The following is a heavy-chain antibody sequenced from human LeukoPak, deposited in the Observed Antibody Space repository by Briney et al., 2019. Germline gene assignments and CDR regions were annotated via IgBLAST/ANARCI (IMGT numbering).Heavy chain of an antibody. D-gene: IGHD1-1*01. CDR3: ARDPRTGNNWFDP. V-gene: IGHV1-18*01. CDR2: ISSYNGNT. CDR1: GYTFTSCG. Sequence: VASVKVSCKASGYTFTSCGISWVRQAPGQGLEWMGWISSYNGNTNYAQKLQGRVTMTTDTSTSTAYMELRSLRSDDTAVYYCARDPRTGNNWFDPWGQGTLVTVSS. J-gene: IGHJ5*02.